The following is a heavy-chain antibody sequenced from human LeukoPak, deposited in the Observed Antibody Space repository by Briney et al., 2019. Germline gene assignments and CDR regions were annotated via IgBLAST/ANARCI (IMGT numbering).Heavy chain of an antibody. Sequence: SSETLSLTCAVYGGSFSSYYWSWMRQPPGKGLEWLGDIYYSGSTNQSPSLESRVAVSVDASKTQFSLKLSSVTAADTAVYYCARVAYSGYDSIYWGQGTLVTVSS. D-gene: IGHD5-12*01. CDR3: ARVAYSGYDSIY. CDR2: IYYSGST. CDR1: GGSFSSYY. V-gene: IGHV4-59*08. J-gene: IGHJ4*02.